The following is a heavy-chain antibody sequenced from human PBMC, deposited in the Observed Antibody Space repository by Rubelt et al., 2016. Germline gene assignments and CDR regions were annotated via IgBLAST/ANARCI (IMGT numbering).Heavy chain of an antibody. CDR1: GFTFSDYA. CDR3: ATVGSDGYSPDY. CDR2: ISFDGSNE. D-gene: IGHD2-21*01. V-gene: IGHV3-30*04. Sequence: RSLRLSCAASGFTFSDYAMHWVRQAPGKGLEWVAVISFDGSNEYYADSVKGRFTISRGSSKNTLDLQMNSLRVEDTAVYYCATVGSDGYSPDYWGQGTLVTVS. J-gene: IGHJ4*02.